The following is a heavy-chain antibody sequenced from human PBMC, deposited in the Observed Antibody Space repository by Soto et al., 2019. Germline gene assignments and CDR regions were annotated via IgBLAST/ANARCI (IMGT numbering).Heavy chain of an antibody. CDR2: INHSGST. Sequence: QVQLQQWGAGLLKPSETLSLTCAVYGGSFSGYYWSWIRQPPGKGLEWIGEINHSGSTNYNPSLKSRVTISVDTAKNQFSLKLSSGTAADTAVYYCARGHGSKDYWGQGTLVTVSS. V-gene: IGHV4-34*01. CDR1: GGSFSGYY. J-gene: IGHJ4*02. CDR3: ARGHGSKDY.